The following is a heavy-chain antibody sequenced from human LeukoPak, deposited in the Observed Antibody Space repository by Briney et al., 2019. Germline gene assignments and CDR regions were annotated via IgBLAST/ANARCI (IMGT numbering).Heavy chain of an antibody. CDR1: GYTFSNND. CDR3: ARTDYDLLTGSSASNWFDP. J-gene: IGHJ5*02. V-gene: IGHV1-8*03. Sequence: GASVKVSCKASGYTFSNNDINWVRQATGQGLEWMGWMNPISGNIGFAQKFQGRVTITRITSISTAYMEMSSLRSDDTAVYYCARTDYDLLTGSSASNWFDPWGQGTLVTVSS. D-gene: IGHD3-9*01. CDR2: MNPISGNI.